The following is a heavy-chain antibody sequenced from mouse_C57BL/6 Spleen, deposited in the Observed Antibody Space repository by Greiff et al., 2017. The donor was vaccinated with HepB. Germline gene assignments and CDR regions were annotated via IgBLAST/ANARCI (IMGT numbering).Heavy chain of an antibody. D-gene: IGHD1-1*01. J-gene: IGHJ3*01. CDR2: ISDGGSYT. V-gene: IGHV5-4*01. Sequence: EVMLVESGGGLVKPGGSLKLSCAASGFTFSSYAMSWVRQTPEKRLEWVATISDGGSYTYYPDNVKGRFTISRDNAKNNLYLQRSHLKYEDTAMYYCARDRYYGSSYGFAYWGQGTLVTVSA. CDR1: GFTFSSYA. CDR3: ARDRYYGSSYGFAY.